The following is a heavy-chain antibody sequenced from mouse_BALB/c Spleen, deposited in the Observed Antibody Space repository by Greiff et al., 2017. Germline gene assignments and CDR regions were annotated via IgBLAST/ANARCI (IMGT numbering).Heavy chain of an antibody. CDR2: IWAGGST. CDR3: ARETYGNSAWFAY. D-gene: IGHD2-1*01. CDR1: GFSLTSYG. V-gene: IGHV2-9*02. Sequence: VKLVESGPGLVAPSQSLSITCTVSGFSLTSYGVHWVRQPPGKGLEWLGVIWAGGSTNYNSALMSRLSISKDNSKSQVFLKMNSLQTDDTAMYYCARETYGNSAWFAYWGQGTLVTVSA. J-gene: IGHJ3*01.